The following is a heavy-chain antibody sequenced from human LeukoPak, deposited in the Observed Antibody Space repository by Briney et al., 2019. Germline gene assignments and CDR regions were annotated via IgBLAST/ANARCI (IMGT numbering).Heavy chain of an antibody. V-gene: IGHV3-74*01. CDR1: GFTFSDYW. J-gene: IGHJ4*02. Sequence: GGSLRLSCAASGFTFSDYWMHWVRQAPGKGLVWVSRIKSDGGLTNYADSVKGRFTISRDNTKNTLYLQLNSLRAEDTAVYYCAKDLDGSGLYGGIDFWGQGTLVTVSS. D-gene: IGHD6-19*01. CDR2: IKSDGGLT. CDR3: AKDLDGSGLYGGIDF.